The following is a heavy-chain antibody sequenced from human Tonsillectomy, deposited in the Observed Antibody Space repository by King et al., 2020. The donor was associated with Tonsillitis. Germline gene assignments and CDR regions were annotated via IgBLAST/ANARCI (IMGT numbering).Heavy chain of an antibody. CDR3: ARPSGSQGTALDL. CDR1: GYSFTRHW. CDR2: IYPGDSDT. Sequence: QLVQSGAEVKQPGDSVKISCEGSGYSFTRHWIAWVRQMPGKGLEWMGNIYPGDSDTRYSPSFEGQVTISAVKSIRTAYLQWSSLKASDTAIYFCARPSGSQGTALDLWGPGTLITVSS. V-gene: IGHV5-51*01. J-gene: IGHJ3*01. D-gene: IGHD1-26*01.